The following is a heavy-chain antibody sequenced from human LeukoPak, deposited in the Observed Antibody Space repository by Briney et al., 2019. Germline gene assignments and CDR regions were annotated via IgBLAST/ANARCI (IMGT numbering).Heavy chain of an antibody. CDR3: ARRGYDSSGYYYAY. Sequence: SETLSLTCTVSGGSISSSSYYWGWIRQPPGKGLEWIGSIYYSGSTYYNPSLKSRVTISVDTSKNQYSLKLSSVTAADTAVYYCARRGYDSSGYYYAYWGQGTLVTVSS. V-gene: IGHV4-39*01. CDR2: IYYSGST. CDR1: GGSISSSSYY. D-gene: IGHD3-22*01. J-gene: IGHJ4*02.